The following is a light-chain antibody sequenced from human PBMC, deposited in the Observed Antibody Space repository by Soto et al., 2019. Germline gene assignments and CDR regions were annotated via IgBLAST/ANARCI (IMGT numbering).Light chain of an antibody. Sequence: EIVMTQSPATLSVFPGDGATLSCRASRSVSSNLAWYQQKPGQASRLLIYGTSSRATGIPDRLTGSGSETSFTLTISRLEPEDFALYYCQQYQSGHPITFGLVTRLDIK. CDR1: RSVSSN. V-gene: IGKV3D-15*01. J-gene: IGKJ5*01. CDR2: GTS. CDR3: QQYQSGHPIT.